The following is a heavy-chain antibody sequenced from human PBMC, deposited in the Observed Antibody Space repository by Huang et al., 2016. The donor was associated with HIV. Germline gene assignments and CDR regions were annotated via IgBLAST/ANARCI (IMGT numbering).Heavy chain of an antibody. J-gene: IGHJ4*02. CDR2: IIPILGTP. D-gene: IGHD3-22*01. Sequence: QVQLVQSGAEVKKPGSSVKVSCKASGGTFTTYTITGVRQAPGQGLEWMGGIIPILGTPNDAQKFQGRVTITADESTSTAYMELSSLRSEDTAVYYCAREYYYDNSGYYFDYWGQGTLVTVSS. CDR1: GGTFTTYT. V-gene: IGHV1-69*13. CDR3: AREYYYDNSGYYFDY.